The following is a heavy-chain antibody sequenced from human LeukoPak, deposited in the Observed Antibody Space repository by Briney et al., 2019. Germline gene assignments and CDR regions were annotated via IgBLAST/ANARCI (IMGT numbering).Heavy chain of an antibody. CDR2: IYTSGST. D-gene: IGHD1-26*01. CDR3: ARDLGGSYSSGHYYYYMDV. CDR1: GGSISSYY. Sequence: SETLSLTCTVSGGSISSYYWSWIRQPAGKGLEWIGRIYTSGSTNYNPSLKSRVTMSVDTSKNQFSLKLSSVTAADTAVYYCARDLGGSYSSGHYYYYMDVWGKGTTVTISS. V-gene: IGHV4-4*07. J-gene: IGHJ6*03.